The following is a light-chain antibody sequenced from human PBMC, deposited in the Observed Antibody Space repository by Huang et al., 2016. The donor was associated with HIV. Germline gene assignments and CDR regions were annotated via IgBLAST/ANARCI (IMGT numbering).Light chain of an antibody. CDR2: GAS. V-gene: IGKV3-20*01. J-gene: IGKJ2*01. CDR1: QSVSISY. CDR3: QEYGSSPYT. Sequence: EFVLTQSPGTLYLSPGERATRSCRASQSVSISYLAWYQQKPGQAPRLLLYGASTRATGIPDRFSGSGSGTDFTLTISRLEPEDFAVYYCQEYGSSPYTFGQGTKLQIK.